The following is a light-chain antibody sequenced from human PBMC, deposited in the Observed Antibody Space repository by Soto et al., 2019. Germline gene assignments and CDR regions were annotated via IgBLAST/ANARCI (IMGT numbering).Light chain of an antibody. CDR3: QQSYSSPWT. V-gene: IGKV1-39*01. J-gene: IGKJ1*01. CDR1: QNIINY. CDR2: AAS. Sequence: DIQMTQSPSSLSASVRDRVTITCRASQNIINYLNWYQQKPGRAPKILIYAASNLQSGVPSRFSGGGSGTDFTLTITSLQPEDFATYYCQQSYSSPWTLGQGTKVDIK.